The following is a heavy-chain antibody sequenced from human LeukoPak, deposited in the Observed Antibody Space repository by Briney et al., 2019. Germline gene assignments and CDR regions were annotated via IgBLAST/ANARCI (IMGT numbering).Heavy chain of an antibody. CDR1: GGSISSPNYY. Sequence: SETLSLTCTVPGGSISSPNYYWAWVRQPPGKGQEWIGSISYSVSAHYYPSLKSRVTISIDTSKNQFSLKLSSVTAADTAVYYCVRHEHNPQFDPWGQGTLVTVSS. V-gene: IGHV4-39*01. CDR2: ISYSVSA. CDR3: VRHEHNPQFDP. J-gene: IGHJ5*02. D-gene: IGHD1-14*01.